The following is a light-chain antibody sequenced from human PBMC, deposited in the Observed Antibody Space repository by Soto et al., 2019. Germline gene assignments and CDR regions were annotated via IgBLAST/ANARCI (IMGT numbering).Light chain of an antibody. CDR2: DVS. CDR1: SSDVGGYNY. CDR3: SSYTSSSTLYV. J-gene: IGLJ1*01. V-gene: IGLV2-14*01. Sequence: QSALTQPASVSWSPGQSITISCTGTSSDVGGYNYVSWYQQHPGKVPKLMIYDVSNRPSGVSNRFSGSKSGNTASLTISGLQAEDEADYYCSSYTSSSTLYVFGTGTKLTVL.